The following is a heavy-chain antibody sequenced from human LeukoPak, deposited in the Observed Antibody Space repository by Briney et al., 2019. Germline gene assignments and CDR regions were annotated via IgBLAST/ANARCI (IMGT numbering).Heavy chain of an antibody. CDR1: GGSFSRVGYC. D-gene: IGHD4-17*01. J-gene: IGHJ4*02. CDR2: IYTNGDT. V-gene: IGHV4-61*02. Sequence: PSETLSLTCTVSGGSFSRVGYCWRWLRQPGGRGREWLGRIYTNGDTNYNPSLQSRVTMSVHTSTPQFSLKLSSVTAADTAVYYCARERRDDYVSFDYWGQGTLVSVSS. CDR3: ARERRDDYVSFDY.